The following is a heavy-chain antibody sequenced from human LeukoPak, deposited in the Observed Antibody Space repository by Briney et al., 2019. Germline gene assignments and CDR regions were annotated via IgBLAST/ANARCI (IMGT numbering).Heavy chain of an antibody. CDR1: GYTFTSYD. J-gene: IGHJ4*02. D-gene: IGHD2-8*02. CDR3: ATPPGRGSPFKF. V-gene: IGHV1-8*01. Sequence: ASVKVSCKASGYTFTSYDINWVRQATGQGLEWMGWMNPNSGNTGYAQKFQGRVTMTRNTSISTAYMELSSLRSEDTAVYYCATPPGRGSPFKFWGQGTLVTVSS. CDR2: MNPNSGNT.